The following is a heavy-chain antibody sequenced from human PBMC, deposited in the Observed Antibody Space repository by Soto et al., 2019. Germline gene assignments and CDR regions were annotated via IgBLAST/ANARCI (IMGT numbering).Heavy chain of an antibody. CDR2: IFYSGDT. CDR1: GGSISRGGYY. CDR3: ARAVKYFDS. V-gene: IGHV4-31*03. Sequence: SETLSLTCTVSGGSISRGGYYWSWIRQHPGKGLEWIGYIFYSGDTHYNPSLQSRVTMSVDTSKNQFSLKLNSVTAADTAVYFCARAVKYFDSWGQGTPVTVSS. J-gene: IGHJ4*02.